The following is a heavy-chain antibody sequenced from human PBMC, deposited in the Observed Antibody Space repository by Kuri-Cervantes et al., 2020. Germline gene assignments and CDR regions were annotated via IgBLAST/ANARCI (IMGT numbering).Heavy chain of an antibody. J-gene: IGHJ4*02. V-gene: IGHV4-39*01. Sequence: SETLSLTCTVSGGSISSSNYYWGWIRQPPGKGLEWIASIFYSGSTYYNPSLKSRVTISVDTSKNQFSLKLSSVTAADTAVYYCASLGLAIAVLDYWGQGTLVTVSS. CDR2: IFYSGST. D-gene: IGHD6-19*01. CDR1: GGSISSSNYY. CDR3: ASLGLAIAVLDY.